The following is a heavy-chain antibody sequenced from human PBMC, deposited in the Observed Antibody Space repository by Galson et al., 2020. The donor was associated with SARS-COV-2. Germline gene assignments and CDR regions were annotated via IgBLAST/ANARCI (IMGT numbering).Heavy chain of an antibody. J-gene: IGHJ5*02. V-gene: IGHV1-18*04. CDR3: ARDPLYSSGWYGWGDWFDP. Sequence: ASVKVSCKASGYTFTSYGISWVRQAPGQGLEWMGWISAYNGNTNYAQKLQGRVTMTTDTSTSTAYMELRSLRSDDTAVYYCARDPLYSSGWYGWGDWFDPWGQGTLVTVSS. CDR2: ISAYNGNT. CDR1: GYTFTSYG. D-gene: IGHD6-19*01.